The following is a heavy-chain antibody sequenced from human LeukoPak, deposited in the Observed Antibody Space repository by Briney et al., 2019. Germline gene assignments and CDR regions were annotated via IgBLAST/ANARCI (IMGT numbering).Heavy chain of an antibody. CDR1: GYTFTSYY. Sequence: ASVKVSCKASGYTFTSYYMHWVRQAPGQGLEWMGWINPNSGGTNYAQKFQGRVTMTRDTSISTAYMELSRLRSDDTAVYYCAKVAGTRRSYDYWGQGTLVTVSS. D-gene: IGHD6-19*01. CDR2: INPNSGGT. CDR3: AKVAGTRRSYDY. J-gene: IGHJ4*02. V-gene: IGHV1-2*02.